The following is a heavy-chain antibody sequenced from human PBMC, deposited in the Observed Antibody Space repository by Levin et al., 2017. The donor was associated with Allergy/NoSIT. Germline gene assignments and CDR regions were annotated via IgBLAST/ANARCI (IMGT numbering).Heavy chain of an antibody. CDR3: ARRRSVYSSTWYRTFDI. CDR1: GGSFSGFN. D-gene: IGHD6-13*01. V-gene: IGHV4-34*01. J-gene: IGHJ3*02. Sequence: PSETLSLTCAVYGGSFSGFNWGWIRQPPGKGLEWIGEINQSGSTNYKLSLKSRVTISLDTSKKQISLKLTSVTAADTAVYYCARRRSVYSSTWYRTFDIWGQGTMVTVSS. CDR2: INQSGST.